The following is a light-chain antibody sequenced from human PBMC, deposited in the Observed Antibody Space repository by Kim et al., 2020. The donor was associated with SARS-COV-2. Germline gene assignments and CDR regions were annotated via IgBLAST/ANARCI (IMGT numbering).Light chain of an antibody. Sequence: GQSATISCPGTSGDIGGYNFVAWYQQHPGKAPKVMIYEVNKRPSGVPDRFSGSKSGNPASLTVSGLQAEDEADYYCSSYAGRQNLVFGGGTQLTVL. V-gene: IGLV2-8*01. CDR3: SSYAGRQNLV. CDR2: EVN. CDR1: SGDIGGYNF. J-gene: IGLJ2*01.